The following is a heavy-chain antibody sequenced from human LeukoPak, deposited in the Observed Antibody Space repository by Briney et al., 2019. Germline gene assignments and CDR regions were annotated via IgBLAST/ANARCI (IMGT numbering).Heavy chain of an antibody. CDR1: GFSFITYT. CDR2: INAANGYT. Sequence: ASVKVSCKTSGFSFITYTMHWVRQAPGQSLEWMGWINAANGYTQYSQRFQGRVTITRDTSASTAYMELSGLRSEDTAVYYCARGAPIRVAVAATFDPWGQGTLVTVPS. CDR3: ARGAPIRVAVAATFDP. J-gene: IGHJ5*02. D-gene: IGHD6-19*01. V-gene: IGHV1-3*01.